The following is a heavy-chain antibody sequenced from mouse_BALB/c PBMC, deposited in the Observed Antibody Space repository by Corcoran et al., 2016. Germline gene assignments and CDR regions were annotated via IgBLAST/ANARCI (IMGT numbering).Heavy chain of an antibody. Sequence: VQLQRSGSEQVKPGASVKRSCKASGYTFTDYYIQRVKQSHGKSLEWIGDINTNNGGTSYNQKFKGKATLTVDKSSSTAYMQLNSLTSEDSAVYYCARDADWYFDVWGAGTTVTVSS. CDR3: ARDADWYFDV. CDR1: GYTFTDYY. CDR2: INTNNGGT. V-gene: IGHV1-26*01. J-gene: IGHJ1*01.